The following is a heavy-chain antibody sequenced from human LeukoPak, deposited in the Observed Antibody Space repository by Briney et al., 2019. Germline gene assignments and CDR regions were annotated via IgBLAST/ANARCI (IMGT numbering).Heavy chain of an antibody. D-gene: IGHD3-22*01. V-gene: IGHV4-59*06. CDR2: IYYSGST. CDR3: ARGTDSSGYAVDY. CDR1: GGSISSYY. J-gene: IGHJ4*02. Sequence: SETLSLTCTVSGGSISSYYWSWIRQHPGKGLEWIGYIYYSGSTYYNPSLKSRVTISVDTSKNQFSLNLSSVTAADTAVYYCARGTDSSGYAVDYWGQGTLVTVSS.